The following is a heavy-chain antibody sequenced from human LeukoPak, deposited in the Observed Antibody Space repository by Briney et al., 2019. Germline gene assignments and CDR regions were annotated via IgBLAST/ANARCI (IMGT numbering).Heavy chain of an antibody. D-gene: IGHD6-13*01. J-gene: IGHJ4*02. Sequence: GGPLRLSCAASGFTFSSYGMHWVRQAPGKGLEWVAVIWYDGSNKYYADSVKGRFTISRDNSKNTLYLQMNSLRAEDTAVYYCAKDMYSSSWYYFDYWGQGTLVTVSS. CDR1: GFTFSSYG. V-gene: IGHV3-30*02. CDR3: AKDMYSSSWYYFDY. CDR2: IWYDGSNK.